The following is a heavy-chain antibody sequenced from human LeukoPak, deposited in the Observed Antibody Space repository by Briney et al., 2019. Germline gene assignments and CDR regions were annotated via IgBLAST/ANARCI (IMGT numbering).Heavy chain of an antibody. V-gene: IGHV1-2*02. CDR1: GYTFTGYY. CDR3: ARPMPYSSGWTERDY. J-gene: IGHJ4*02. D-gene: IGHD6-19*01. CDR2: INPNSGGT. Sequence: ASVKVSCKASGYTFTGYYMHWVRQAPGQGLEWMGWINPNSGGTNYAQKFQGRVTMTRDTSISTAYMELSRLRSDDTAVYYCARPMPYSSGWTERDYWGQGTLVTVSS.